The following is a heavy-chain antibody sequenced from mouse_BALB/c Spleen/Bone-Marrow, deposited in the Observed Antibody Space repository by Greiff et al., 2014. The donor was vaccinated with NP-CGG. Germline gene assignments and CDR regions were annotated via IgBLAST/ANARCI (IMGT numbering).Heavy chain of an antibody. CDR2: ILPGSGST. Sequence: ESGAELMKPGASVKISCKATGYTFSSYWIEWVKQRPGHGLEWIGEILPGSGSTNYNEKFKGKATFTADTSSNTAYMQLSSLTSEDSPVYYCARGIDYYAMDYWGQGTSVTVSS. V-gene: IGHV1-9*01. CDR1: GYTFSSYW. J-gene: IGHJ4*01. CDR3: ARGIDYYAMDY.